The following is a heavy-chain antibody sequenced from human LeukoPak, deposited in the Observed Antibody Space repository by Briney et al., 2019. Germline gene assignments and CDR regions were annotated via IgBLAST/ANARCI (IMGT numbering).Heavy chain of an antibody. CDR3: AKKGGSKANIFDY. V-gene: IGHV4-38-2*01. Sequence: PSETLSLTCAVSGYSLSSGYYWGWIRQPPGKGLEWIGSIYHSGSTYYNPSLKSRVTISVDTSKNQFSLKLSSVTAADMAVYYCAKKGGSKANIFDYWGQGTLVTVSS. CDR2: IYHSGST. CDR1: GYSLSSGYY. J-gene: IGHJ4*02. D-gene: IGHD2-15*01.